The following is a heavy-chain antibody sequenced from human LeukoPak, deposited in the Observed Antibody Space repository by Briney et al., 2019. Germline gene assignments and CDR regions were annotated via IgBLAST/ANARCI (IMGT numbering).Heavy chain of an antibody. CDR1: GFTFSYYV. CDR3: ARKTPLNPHNY. V-gene: IGHV3-23*01. J-gene: IGHJ4*02. Sequence: GGSLTLSFAASGFTFSYYVMSWVRQAPGKGLEWVSTISNYTYYADSVKGRFTISRDNSKNTLYLQMNSLRAEDTAVYYCARKTPLNPHNYWGQGTLVTVSS. CDR2: ISNYT.